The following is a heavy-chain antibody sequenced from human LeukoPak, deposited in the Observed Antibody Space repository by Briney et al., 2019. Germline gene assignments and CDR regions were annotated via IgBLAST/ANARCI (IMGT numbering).Heavy chain of an antibody. CDR1: GFTFSNTW. CDR2: IKYDGITK. Sequence: PGGSLRLSCAASGFTFSNTWMTWVRQAPGKGLEWVANIKYDGITKFYVDSVKGRFTISRDNAKNSLYLQMNSLRAEDSAVYYCAREGGVWQWLAYVDYWGQGALVTVSS. V-gene: IGHV3-7*01. J-gene: IGHJ4*02. CDR3: AREGGVWQWLAYVDY. D-gene: IGHD6-19*01.